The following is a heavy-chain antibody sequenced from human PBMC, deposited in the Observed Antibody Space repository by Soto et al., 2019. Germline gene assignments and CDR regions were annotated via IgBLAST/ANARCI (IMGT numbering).Heavy chain of an antibody. D-gene: IGHD1-1*01. CDR1: GSTFSSYA. CDR2: IIPIFGTA. Sequence: QVQLVQSGAEVKKPGSSVNVSCKASGSTFSSYAISWVRQAPGQGLEWLGGIIPIFGTANYAQKFQGRVTITADKSTSTADMELSSLRSEDTAVYYCASAGTLPLPTRQYYFDYWGQGTLVTVSS. J-gene: IGHJ4*02. V-gene: IGHV1-69*06. CDR3: ASAGTLPLPTRQYYFDY.